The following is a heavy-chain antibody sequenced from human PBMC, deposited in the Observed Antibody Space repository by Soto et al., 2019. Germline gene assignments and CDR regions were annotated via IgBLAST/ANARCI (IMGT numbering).Heavy chain of an antibody. V-gene: IGHV3-9*01. J-gene: IGHJ5*02. CDR3: TKDSSRYNWNDAGNNWFDP. D-gene: IGHD1-1*01. CDR2: ISWNSGNI. CDR1: GFTFDDYA. Sequence: PGGSLRLSCAASGFTFDDYAMHWVRQAPGKGLEWVSGISWNSGNIAYADSLKGRFTISRDNAKNSLYLQINSLRTEDTALYYCTKDSSRYNWNDAGNNWFDP.